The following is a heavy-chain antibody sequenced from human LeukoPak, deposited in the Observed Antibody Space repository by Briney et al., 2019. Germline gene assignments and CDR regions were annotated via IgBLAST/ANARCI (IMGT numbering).Heavy chain of an antibody. Sequence: ASVKVSCKASGYTFTSYGISWVRQAPGQGLEWMGWISAYNGNTNYAQKLRGRVTMTTDTSTSTAYMELRSLRSDDTAVYYCARDGDIVVVPAALGYWGQGTLVTVSS. CDR1: GYTFTSYG. J-gene: IGHJ4*02. V-gene: IGHV1-18*01. CDR3: ARDGDIVVVPAALGY. D-gene: IGHD2-2*01. CDR2: ISAYNGNT.